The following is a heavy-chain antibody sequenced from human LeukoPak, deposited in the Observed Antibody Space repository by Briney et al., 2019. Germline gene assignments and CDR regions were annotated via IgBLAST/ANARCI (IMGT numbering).Heavy chain of an antibody. CDR1: ELSYIVDY. J-gene: IGHJ4*02. V-gene: IGHV4-34*01. CDR3: ARGEFARSNYYGSGSYYNFLDY. D-gene: IGHD3-10*01. Sequence: SAELLLTCSGLELSYIVDYWSSTRQPPRQGVDWIGLINHSGSHNHNLPLKTRVTISLEISKNQFSLKLTSVTAAHRAVFYCARGEFARSNYYGSGSYYNFLDYWGKGTLVTVSS. CDR2: INHSGSH.